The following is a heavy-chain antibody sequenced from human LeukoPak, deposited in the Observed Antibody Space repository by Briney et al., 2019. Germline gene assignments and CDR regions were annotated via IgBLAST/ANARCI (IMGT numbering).Heavy chain of an antibody. V-gene: IGHV3-23*05. CDR3: ARSVPDYTRFDF. J-gene: IGHJ4*02. CDR1: GFTFSDYA. CDR2: FKTNYNQV. Sequence: GGSLRLSCVASGFTFSDYAMNWVRQAPGKGLEWVSTFKTNYNQVYYAESVRGRFTISTDNSKNTAYPQMNSLRVEDTALYYCARSVPDYTRFDFWGQGALVTVSS. D-gene: IGHD4-11*01.